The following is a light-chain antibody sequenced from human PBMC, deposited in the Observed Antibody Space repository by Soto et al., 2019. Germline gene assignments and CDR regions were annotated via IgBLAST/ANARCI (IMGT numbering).Light chain of an antibody. V-gene: IGKV3-20*01. CDR1: QSVSSSY. J-gene: IGKJ4*01. Sequence: EIVLTQSPGTLSLSPGERATLSCRASQSVSSSYLAWYQQKPGQAPRLLIYGASSRATGIPDRFSGSGSGTDFTLTISRLETEDFEVYYCQQHGSSPRTSGGGTKV. CDR2: GAS. CDR3: QQHGSSPRT.